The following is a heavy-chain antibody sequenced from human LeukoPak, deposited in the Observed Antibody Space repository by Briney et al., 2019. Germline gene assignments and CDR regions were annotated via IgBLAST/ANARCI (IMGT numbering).Heavy chain of an antibody. CDR3: ARVSKTYGSGSYYIGY. Sequence: ASVKVSCKASGYTFTSYYMHWVRQAPGQELEWMGIINPSGGSTSYAQKFQGRVTMTRDTSTSTVYMELSGLRSEDTAVHYCARVSKTYGSGSYYIGYWGQGTLVTVSS. D-gene: IGHD3-10*01. J-gene: IGHJ4*02. CDR1: GYTFTSYY. CDR2: INPSGGST. V-gene: IGHV1-46*03.